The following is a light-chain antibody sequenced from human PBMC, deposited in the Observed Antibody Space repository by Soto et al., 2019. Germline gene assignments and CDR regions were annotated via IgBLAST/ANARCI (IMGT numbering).Light chain of an antibody. J-gene: IGKJ1*01. CDR2: GAS. CDR3: QQENDGPPWT. Sequence: EIVMTQSPATLSVSPGERATLSCRASQSVSSNLAWYQQNPGPSPSLLIYGASTRATGIPARSSGSGSGTEFSLTISSLQSEDFAVSSCQQENDGPPWTFGKGTKWELK. CDR1: QSVSSN. V-gene: IGKV3-15*01.